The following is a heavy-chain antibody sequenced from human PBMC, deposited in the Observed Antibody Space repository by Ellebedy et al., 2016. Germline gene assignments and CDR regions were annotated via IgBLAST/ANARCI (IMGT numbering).Heavy chain of an antibody. CDR1: GFIFSSYS. J-gene: IGHJ6*03. CDR3: ARASLAYCGGDCYSPHYYMDV. D-gene: IGHD2-21*01. V-gene: IGHV3-48*01. CDR2: ISSRSSSI. Sequence: GESLKTSXVASGFIFSSYSMNRVRQAPGKGLGWASYISSRSSSIYYADSVKGRFTISRDKAKNSLYLQMNSLRVDDTAVYYCARASLAYCGGDCYSPHYYMDVWGKGTTVTVSS.